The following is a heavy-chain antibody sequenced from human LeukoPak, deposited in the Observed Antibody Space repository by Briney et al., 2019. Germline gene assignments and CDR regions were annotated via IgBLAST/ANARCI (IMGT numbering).Heavy chain of an antibody. J-gene: IGHJ5*02. V-gene: IGHV4-34*01. CDR2: INHSGST. CDR3: ARWRSRGIAAAGTRNWFDP. Sequence: PSETLSLTCAVYGGSFSGYYWSWIRQPPGKGLEWIGEINHSGSTNYNPSLKRRVTISVDTSKNQFSLKLSSVTAADTAVYYCARWRSRGIAAAGTRNWFDPWGQGTLVTVSS. CDR1: GGSFSGYY. D-gene: IGHD6-13*01.